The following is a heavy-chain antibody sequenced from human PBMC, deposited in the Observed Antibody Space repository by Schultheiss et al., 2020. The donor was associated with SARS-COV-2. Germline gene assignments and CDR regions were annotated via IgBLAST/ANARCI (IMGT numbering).Heavy chain of an antibody. CDR2: ISCNGGST. J-gene: IGHJ4*02. D-gene: IGHD2-2*01. V-gene: IGHV3-64*02. CDR3: ARYLKQRSEVISPAMDY. CDR1: GFTFSPFP. Sequence: GGSLRLSCTVSGFTFSPFPIHWVRQAPGKGLEYVSLISCNGGSTYYADSVQDRFTISRSNSKNTLCPQMGSLRPEDMAVYYCARYLKQRSEVISPAMDYWGQGPWSPSPQ.